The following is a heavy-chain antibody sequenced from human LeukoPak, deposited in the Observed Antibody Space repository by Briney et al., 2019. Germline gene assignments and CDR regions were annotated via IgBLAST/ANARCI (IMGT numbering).Heavy chain of an antibody. V-gene: IGHV4-38-2*01. D-gene: IGHD5-18*01. CDR2: IFHSGNT. CDR1: DYSISSGYH. Sequence: SETLSLTCAVSDYSISSGYHWGWIRQPPGKGLEWIGSIFHSGNTYYNPSLKSRVTISVDTSKNQFSLKLSSVTDADTAVYYCARHLKTDMVKAHFDYWGQGTLVTVSS. J-gene: IGHJ4*02. CDR3: ARHLKTDMVKAHFDY.